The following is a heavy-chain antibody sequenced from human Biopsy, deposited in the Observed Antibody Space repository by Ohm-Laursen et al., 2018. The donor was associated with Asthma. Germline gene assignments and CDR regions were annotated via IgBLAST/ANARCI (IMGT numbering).Heavy chain of an antibody. Sequence: SVRLSCSASGFTFSTHHLSWVRQAPGKGLEWVANIKHDGTERNHVDSLKGRFIISRDNAKNSLYLQMNSLRAEDTAVYYCARTFHFWSPYHAEHYQLWGQGTLVTVSS. V-gene: IGHV3-7*01. CDR2: IKHDGTER. CDR3: ARTFHFWSPYHAEHYQL. J-gene: IGHJ1*01. D-gene: IGHD3-3*02. CDR1: GFTFSTHH.